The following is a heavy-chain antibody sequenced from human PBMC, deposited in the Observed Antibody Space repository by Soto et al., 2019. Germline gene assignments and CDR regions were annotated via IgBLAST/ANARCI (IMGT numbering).Heavy chain of an antibody. Sequence: SETLSLTCAVSGYSISSGYYWGWIRQPPGKGLERIGSIYHSGSTYYNPSLKSRVTISVDTSKNQFSLKLSSVTAADTAVYYCARDSSRWCGIWGQGTLVTVSS. D-gene: IGHD6-13*01. CDR1: GYSISSGYY. CDR3: ARDSSRWCGI. V-gene: IGHV4-38-2*02. J-gene: IGHJ4*02. CDR2: IYHSGST.